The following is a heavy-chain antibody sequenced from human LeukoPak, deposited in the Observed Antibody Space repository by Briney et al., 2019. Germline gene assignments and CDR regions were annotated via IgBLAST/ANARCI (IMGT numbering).Heavy chain of an antibody. J-gene: IGHJ4*02. CDR3: ARRTLLYGGNSVFDY. Sequence: GRSLRLSCAASGFTFSSYGMHWVRQAPGKGLEWVAVISYDGSNKYYADSVKGRFTISRDNSKNTLYLQMNSLRAEDTAVYYCARRTLLYGGNSVFDYWGQGTLVTVSS. CDR2: ISYDGSNK. D-gene: IGHD4-23*01. CDR1: GFTFSSYG. V-gene: IGHV3-30*03.